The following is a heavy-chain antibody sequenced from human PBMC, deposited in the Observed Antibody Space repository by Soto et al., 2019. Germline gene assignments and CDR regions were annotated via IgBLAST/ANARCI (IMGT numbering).Heavy chain of an antibody. D-gene: IGHD6-13*01. Sequence: QVQLQESGPGLVEPSETLSLACTVSGGSISNYYWSWIRQPPGKGLEWIGYIYYSGSTNYNPSLKSRVTISVDTSKNQFSLKLSSVTAADTAVYYCARQQQLGSSSYFYYGMDVWGQGTTVTVSS. CDR2: IYYSGST. V-gene: IGHV4-59*08. CDR3: ARQQQLGSSSYFYYGMDV. J-gene: IGHJ6*02. CDR1: GGSISNYY.